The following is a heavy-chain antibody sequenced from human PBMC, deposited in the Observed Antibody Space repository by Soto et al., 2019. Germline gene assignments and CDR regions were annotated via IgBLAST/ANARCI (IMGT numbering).Heavy chain of an antibody. CDR3: ARVRVENHYYGGRDV. CDR1: GGSISSGDYY. V-gene: IGHV4-30-4*01. D-gene: IGHD3-22*01. CDR2: IYYSGST. Sequence: SLTCTVSGGSISSGDYYWSWIRQPPGKGLEWIGYIYYSGSTYYNPSLKSRVTISVDTSKNQFSLKLSSVTAADTAVYYCARVRVENHYYGGRDVWGQGTTVTVSS. J-gene: IGHJ6*02.